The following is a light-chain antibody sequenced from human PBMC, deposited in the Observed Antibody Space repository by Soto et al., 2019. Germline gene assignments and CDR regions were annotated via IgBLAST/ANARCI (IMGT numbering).Light chain of an antibody. CDR1: RSNIGYNG. V-gene: IGLV1-44*01. Sequence: QSVLSQPPSASGTSGQRVTISCSGSRSNIGYNGVQWFQQQDPITTPKLLIYSNDHRPSGVPDRCSGSKSGTSASLAISGLQSVDEAYYYCATWDERLNGWVFGGGTKVTVL. J-gene: IGLJ3*02. CDR3: ATWDERLNGWV. CDR2: SND.